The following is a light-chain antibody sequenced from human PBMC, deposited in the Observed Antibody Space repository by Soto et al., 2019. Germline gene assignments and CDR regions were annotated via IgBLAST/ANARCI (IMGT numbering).Light chain of an antibody. CDR2: EVS. V-gene: IGLV2-14*01. J-gene: IGLJ2*01. Sequence: QSALTQPASVSGSPGQSITISCTGTSSDVGGYNYVSWYQQHPGKAPKLMIYEVSNRPSGVSNRFSGSKSGNTASLPISGLLAEDEADYYCSSYTSSSTLVVFGGGTKLTVL. CDR1: SSDVGGYNY. CDR3: SSYTSSSTLVV.